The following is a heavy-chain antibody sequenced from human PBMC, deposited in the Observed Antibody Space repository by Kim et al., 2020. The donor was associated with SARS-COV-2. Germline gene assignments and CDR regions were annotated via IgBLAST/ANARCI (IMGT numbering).Heavy chain of an antibody. CDR3: AKDPGSSWYSTGYMDV. Sequence: GGSLRLSCAASGFTFSSYGMHWVRQAPGKGLEWVAVISYDGSNKYYADSVKGRFTISRDNSKNTLYLQMNSLRAEDTAVYYCAKDPGSSWYSTGYMDVWGKGTTVTVSS. CDR2: ISYDGSNK. J-gene: IGHJ6*03. D-gene: IGHD6-13*01. V-gene: IGHV3-30*18. CDR1: GFTFSSYG.